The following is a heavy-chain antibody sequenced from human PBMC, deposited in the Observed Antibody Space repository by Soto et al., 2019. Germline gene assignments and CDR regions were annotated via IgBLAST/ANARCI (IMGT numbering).Heavy chain of an antibody. D-gene: IGHD3-3*01. J-gene: IGHJ4*02. V-gene: IGHV1-46*01. CDR3: ARGLDFYDFWSGYYTAPYYFDY. Sequence: ASVKVSCKASGYTFTSYYMHWVRQAPGQGLEWMGIINPSSGSTGYAQKFQGRVTMTRNTSTSTAYMELSSLRSEDTAVYYCARGLDFYDFWSGYYTAPYYFDYWGQGTLVTVPS. CDR1: GYTFTSYY. CDR2: INPSSGST.